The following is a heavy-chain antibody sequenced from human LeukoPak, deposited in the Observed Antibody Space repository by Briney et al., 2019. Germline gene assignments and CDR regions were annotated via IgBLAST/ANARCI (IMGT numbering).Heavy chain of an antibody. CDR3: AKDGRSGLNYFYMDV. CDR1: GFTFSNYG. V-gene: IGHV3-33*06. D-gene: IGHD2-15*01. J-gene: IGHJ6*03. Sequence: GRSLRLSCAASGFTFSNYGMHWARQAPGKGLEWVALIWYDGSKQHYADSVKGRFTISRDNSNNTLYLQMNSLRAEDTAVYFCAKDGRSGLNYFYMDVWGKGATVTVSS. CDR2: IWYDGSKQ.